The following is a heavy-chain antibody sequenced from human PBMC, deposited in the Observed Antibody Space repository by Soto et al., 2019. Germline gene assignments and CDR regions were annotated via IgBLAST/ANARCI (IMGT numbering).Heavy chain of an antibody. CDR3: ARGPDQYYDSSGAYILAY. CDR2: INSDGSST. Sequence: GGSLRLSCAASGFTFSSYWMHWVRQAPGKGLVWVSRINSDGSSTSYADSVKGRFTISRDNAKNTLYLQMNSLRAEDTAVYYCARGPDQYYDSSGAYILAYWGQGTLVTVSS. J-gene: IGHJ4*02. CDR1: GFTFSSYW. V-gene: IGHV3-74*01. D-gene: IGHD3-22*01.